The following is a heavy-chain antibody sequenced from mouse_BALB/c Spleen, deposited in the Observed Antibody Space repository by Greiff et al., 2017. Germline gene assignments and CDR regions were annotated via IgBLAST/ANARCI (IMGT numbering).Heavy chain of an antibody. CDR3: ARDLYYGSLAMDY. V-gene: IGHV1S29*02. J-gene: IGHJ4*01. Sequence: EVKLEESGPELVKPGASVKISCKASGYTFTDYNMHWVKQSHGKSLEWIGYIYPYNGGTGYNQKFKSKATLTVDNSSSTAYMELRSLTSEDSAVYYCARDLYYGSLAMDYWGQGTSVTVSS. D-gene: IGHD1-2*01. CDR1: GYTFTDYN. CDR2: IYPYNGGT.